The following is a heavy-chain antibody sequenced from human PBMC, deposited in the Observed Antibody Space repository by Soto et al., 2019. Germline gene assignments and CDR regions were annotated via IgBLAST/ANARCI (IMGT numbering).Heavy chain of an antibody. V-gene: IGHV4-34*01. Sequence: SETLSLTCAVYGGSFSGYYWSWIRQPPGKGLEWIGEINHSGSTNYNPSLKSRVTISVDTSKNQFSLKLSSVTAADTAVYYCARGGTYYYGSGSYYPSRFDYWGQGTLVTVSS. D-gene: IGHD3-10*01. CDR3: ARGGTYYYGSGSYYPSRFDY. CDR2: INHSGST. J-gene: IGHJ4*02. CDR1: GGSFSGYY.